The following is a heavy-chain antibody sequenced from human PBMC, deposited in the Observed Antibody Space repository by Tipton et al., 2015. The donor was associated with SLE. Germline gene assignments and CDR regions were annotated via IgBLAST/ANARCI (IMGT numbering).Heavy chain of an antibody. CDR2: LRQDGNEI. V-gene: IGHV3-7*03. D-gene: IGHD3-9*01. CDR3: ARELRYFDKLFQY. J-gene: IGHJ1*01. Sequence: SLRLSCVASGFIFSDYWMTWVRQAPGKGLEWVASLRQDGNEIYYGDSVKGRFTISRDNTRNSIYLQMNSLRAEDTAVYYCARELRYFDKLFQYWGQGTLVSVSS. CDR1: GFIFSDYW.